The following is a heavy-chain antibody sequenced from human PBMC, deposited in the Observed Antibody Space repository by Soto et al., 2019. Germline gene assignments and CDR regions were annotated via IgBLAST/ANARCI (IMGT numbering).Heavy chain of an antibody. CDR1: GGSMSSYD. D-gene: IGHD5-18*01. V-gene: IGHV4-59*01. CDR2: IYYSGST. J-gene: IGHJ6*03. CDR3: ARGYSYGYYYYYMDV. Sequence: SESLSLTCTASGGSMSSYDWSWIRQPPGKGLEWIGYIYYSGSTNYNPSLKSRVTISVDTSKNQFSLKLSSVTAADTAVYYCARGYSYGYYYYYMDVWGKGTTVTVSS.